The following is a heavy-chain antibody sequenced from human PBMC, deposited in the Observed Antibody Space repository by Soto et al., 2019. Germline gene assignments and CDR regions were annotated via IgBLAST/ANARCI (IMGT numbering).Heavy chain of an antibody. CDR2: IDASGQRT. Sequence: EVQLLESGGGRVQPGGSLRLSCEVTGVLFSDHVFSWVRQAPGQGLEWVSGIDASGQRTYLADSVRGRFSISRDNSKNTLYLDMKNVRADDTAKYYCAKDQAFSNILVPGTLGFDHWGQGTLVTVSS. V-gene: IGHV3-23*01. CDR3: AKDQAFSNILVPGTLGFDH. D-gene: IGHD1-1*01. CDR1: GVLFSDHV. J-gene: IGHJ4*02.